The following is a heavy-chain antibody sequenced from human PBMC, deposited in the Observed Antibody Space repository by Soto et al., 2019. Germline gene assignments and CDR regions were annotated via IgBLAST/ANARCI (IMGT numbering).Heavy chain of an antibody. CDR2: ISSYNGDT. CDR3: AREGAAPYYYYGLDV. Sequence: QVQLVQSGAEVKKPGASVKVSCKASGYTFTRSGISWVRQAPGQGPEWMGWISSYNGDTNYAQTFQGRVTMTTETATSTAYMELRSLRSDDTADYYCAREGAAPYYYYGLDVWGQGTPGTVSS. J-gene: IGHJ6*02. D-gene: IGHD6-25*01. V-gene: IGHV1-18*01. CDR1: GYTFTRSG.